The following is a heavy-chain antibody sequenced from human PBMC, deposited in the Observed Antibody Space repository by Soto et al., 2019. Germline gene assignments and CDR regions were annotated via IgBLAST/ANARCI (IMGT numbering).Heavy chain of an antibody. CDR1: GFTFSSCA. CDR2: ISGSGGST. J-gene: IGHJ4*02. CDR3: AKSYCSGGSCEIDY. V-gene: IGHV3-23*01. D-gene: IGHD2-15*01. Sequence: GGSLRLSCAASGFTFSSCAMSWVRQAPGKGLEWVSAISGSGGSTYYADSAKGRFTISRDNSKNTLYLQMNSLRAEDTAVYYCAKSYCSGGSCEIDYWGQGTLVTVSS.